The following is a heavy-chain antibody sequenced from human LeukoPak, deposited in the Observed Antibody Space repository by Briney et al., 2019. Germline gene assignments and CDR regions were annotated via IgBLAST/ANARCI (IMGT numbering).Heavy chain of an antibody. V-gene: IGHV3-30*18. CDR2: ISYDGSNK. CDR3: AKGSGSYSAFDI. D-gene: IGHD1-26*01. Sequence: GGSLRLSCAASGFTFSSYGMHWVRQAPGKGLEWVAVISYDGSNKYYADSVKGRFTISRDNSKNTLYLQMNSLRAEDTAVYYCAKGSGSYSAFDIWGQGTMVTVSS. CDR1: GFTFSSYG. J-gene: IGHJ3*02.